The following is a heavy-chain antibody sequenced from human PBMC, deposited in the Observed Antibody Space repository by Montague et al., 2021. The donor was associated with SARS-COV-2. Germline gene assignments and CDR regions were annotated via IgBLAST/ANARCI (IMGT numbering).Heavy chain of an antibody. CDR2: IFYTGST. D-gene: IGHD6-13*01. CDR1: GDSINTYY. Sequence: SETLSLTCTVSGDSINTYYWNWIRQPPGKGLEWLGSIFYTGSTNYNPSLKRRVTISLDTSKTQFFLKVTSVTAADTAVYYCARQAAGSYFYYGVDFWGQGTTVTVSS. J-gene: IGHJ6*02. CDR3: ARQAAGSYFYYGVDF. V-gene: IGHV4-59*12.